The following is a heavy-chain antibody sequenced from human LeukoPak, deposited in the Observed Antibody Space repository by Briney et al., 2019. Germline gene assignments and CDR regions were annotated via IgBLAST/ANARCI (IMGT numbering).Heavy chain of an antibody. CDR1: GFTFSSYG. CDR3: ASLPLLYDSSGYYSPDAFDI. V-gene: IGHV3-30*03. D-gene: IGHD3-22*01. CDR2: ISYDGSNK. J-gene: IGHJ3*02. Sequence: QSGGSLRLSCAASGFTFSSYGMHWVRQAPGKGLEWVAVISYDGSNKYYADSVKGRFTISRDNSKNTLYLQMNSLRAEDTAVYYCASLPLLYDSSGYYSPDAFDIWGQGTMVTVSS.